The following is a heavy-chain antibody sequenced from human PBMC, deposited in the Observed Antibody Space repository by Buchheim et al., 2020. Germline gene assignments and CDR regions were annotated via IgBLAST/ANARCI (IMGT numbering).Heavy chain of an antibody. V-gene: IGHV4-30-4*01. CDR2: IYYSGST. CDR1: GGSISSGDYY. Sequence: QVQLQESGPGLVKPSQTLSLTCTVSGGSISSGDYYWTWIRQPPGKGLEWIGYIYYSGSTSYNPSLKSRITISVDPSNNPFSLKLSSVTAADTAVYYCARHQRSGYYLRFDPWGQGTL. CDR3: ARHQRSGYYLRFDP. J-gene: IGHJ5*02. D-gene: IGHD3-22*01.